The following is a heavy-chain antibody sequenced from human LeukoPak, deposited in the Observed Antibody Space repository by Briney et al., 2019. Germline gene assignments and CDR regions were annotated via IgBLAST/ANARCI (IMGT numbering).Heavy chain of an antibody. V-gene: IGHV4-39*07. CDR2: INHSGST. CDR3: ARGVIDSSSWYGGWFDP. CDR1: GGSIGSSSYY. Sequence: SETLSLTCTVSGGSIGSSSYYWGWIRQPPGKGLEWIGEINHSGSTNYNPSLKSRVTISVDTSKNQFSLKLSSVTAADTAVYYCARGVIDSSSWYGGWFDPWGQGTLVTVSS. J-gene: IGHJ5*02. D-gene: IGHD6-13*01.